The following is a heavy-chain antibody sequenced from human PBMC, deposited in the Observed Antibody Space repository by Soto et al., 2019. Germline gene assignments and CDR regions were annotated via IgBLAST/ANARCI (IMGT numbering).Heavy chain of an antibody. V-gene: IGHV1-18*01. CDR3: ARRQWLVGGYYYGMDV. CDR1: GYTFTSYG. J-gene: IGHJ6*02. Sequence: QVQLVQSGAEVKKPGASVKVSCKASGYTFTSYGISWVRQAPGQGLEWMGWTSAYNGNTNYAQKLQGRVTMTTDTXTGXAYMELRSLRSDDTAVYYCARRQWLVGGYYYGMDVWGQGTTVTVSS. D-gene: IGHD6-19*01. CDR2: TSAYNGNT.